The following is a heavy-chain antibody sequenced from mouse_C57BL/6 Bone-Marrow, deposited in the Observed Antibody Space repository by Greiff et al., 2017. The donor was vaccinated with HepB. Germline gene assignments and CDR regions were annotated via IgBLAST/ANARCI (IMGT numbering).Heavy chain of an antibody. CDR1: GFTFSDFY. CDR2: SRNKANDYTT. Sequence: EVKLVDSGGGLVQSGRSLRLSCATSGFTFSDFYMEWVRQAPGKGLEWIAASRNKANDYTTEYSASVKGRFIVSRDTSQSILYLQMNALRAEDTAIYYCARGRGHYFDYWGQGTTLTVSS. V-gene: IGHV7-1*01. CDR3: ARGRGHYFDY. J-gene: IGHJ2*01.